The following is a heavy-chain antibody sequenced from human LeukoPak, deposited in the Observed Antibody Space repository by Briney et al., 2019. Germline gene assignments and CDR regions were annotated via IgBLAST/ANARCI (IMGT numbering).Heavy chain of an antibody. CDR1: GGSISSSSW. V-gene: IGHV4-4*02. CDR3: ARFTSGYSGYDLDY. CDR2: IYHSGST. D-gene: IGHD5-12*01. J-gene: IGHJ4*02. Sequence: PSETLSLTCAVSGGSISSSSWWSWVRQPPGKGLEWIGEIYHSGSTNYNPSLKSRVTISVDKSKNQFSLKLSSVTAADTAVYYCARFTSGYSGYDLDYWGQGTLVTVSS.